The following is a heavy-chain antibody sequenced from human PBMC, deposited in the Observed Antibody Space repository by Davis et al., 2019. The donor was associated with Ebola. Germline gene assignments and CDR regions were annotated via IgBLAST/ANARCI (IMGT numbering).Heavy chain of an antibody. CDR2: IRSSGSTI. J-gene: IGHJ4*02. CDR3: ATGVNGSFDY. CDR1: GFTFSSYG. Sequence: GESLKISCAASGFTFSSYGMNWVRQAPGKGLEWVSYIRSSGSTIYYADSVKGRFTISRDNAKNSLYLQMNRLRDEDTAVYYCATGVNGSFDYWGQGTLVTVSS. D-gene: IGHD3-10*01. V-gene: IGHV3-48*02.